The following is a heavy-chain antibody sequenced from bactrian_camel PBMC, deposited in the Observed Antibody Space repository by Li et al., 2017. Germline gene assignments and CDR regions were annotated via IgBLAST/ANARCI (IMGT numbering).Heavy chain of an antibody. V-gene: IGHV3S55*01. Sequence: HVQLVESGGGSVQAGGSLRLSCDVSGHIDRNWCMGWFRQAPGLERQDVARMRTASITYTDSVKGRFTISRDKAKNTVYLQMNSLKSEDTALYYCATDHDLCLRTVLGAKGTYNYWGQGTQVTVS. J-gene: IGHJ4*01. D-gene: IGHD3*01. CDR2: MRTASIT. CDR1: GHIDRNWC. CDR3: ATDHDLCLRTVLGAKGTYNY.